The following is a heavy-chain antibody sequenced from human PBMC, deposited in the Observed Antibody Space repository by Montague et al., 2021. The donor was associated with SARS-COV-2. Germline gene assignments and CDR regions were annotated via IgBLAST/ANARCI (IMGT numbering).Heavy chain of an antibody. CDR2: IKQSGRT. CDR3: ARGHLSVSMIVVVFTSASYYFDY. J-gene: IGHJ4*02. V-gene: IGHV4-34*01. D-gene: IGHD3-22*01. CDR1: GGSFGDDH. Sequence: SETLSLTCAVYGGSFGDDHWSWIRQPPGKGLEWIGDIKQSGRTNYNPSLKRRVTISVDTSKNQFSLKVTSLTAADTAVYFCARGHLSVSMIVVVFTSASYYFDYWGQGAQVTVSS.